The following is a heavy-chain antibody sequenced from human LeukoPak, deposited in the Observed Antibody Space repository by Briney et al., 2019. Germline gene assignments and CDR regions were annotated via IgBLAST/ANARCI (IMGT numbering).Heavy chain of an antibody. Sequence: ASVKVSCKASGYVFTSHYIHWMRQAPGHGLEWMGMINPSGGSTSYAQKFQGRVTMTRDTSTGTVYLELSSLRSEDTAVYYCARAYSTSSPFDYWGQGTLVTASS. CDR3: ARAYSTSSPFDY. V-gene: IGHV1-46*01. CDR1: GYVFTSHY. D-gene: IGHD6-6*01. CDR2: INPSGGST. J-gene: IGHJ4*02.